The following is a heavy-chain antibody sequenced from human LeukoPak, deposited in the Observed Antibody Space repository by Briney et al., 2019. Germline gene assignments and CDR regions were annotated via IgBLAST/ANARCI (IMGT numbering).Heavy chain of an antibody. D-gene: IGHD7-27*01. CDR1: GFTFSTYA. Sequence: GRSQTLSCAASGFTFSTYAMHWVRQAPGKGLVWVSHINSDGTNTICADSVKGRFTISRDNAKNTLYLQMNSLRAEDTAVYYCVRGGPLGNSWGQGTLVAVSS. J-gene: IGHJ4*02. CDR3: VRGGPLGNS. CDR2: INSDGTNT. V-gene: IGHV3-74*01.